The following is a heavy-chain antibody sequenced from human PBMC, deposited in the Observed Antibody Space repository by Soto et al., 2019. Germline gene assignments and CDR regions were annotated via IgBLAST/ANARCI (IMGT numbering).Heavy chain of an antibody. V-gene: IGHV4-59*01. CDR2: IYYSGST. CDR1: GGSISSYY. D-gene: IGHD6-19*01. J-gene: IGHJ4*02. CDR3: ARVRYSSGLTKLFDY. Sequence: SETLSLTCTVSGGSISSYYWSWIRQPPGKGLEWIGYIYYSGSTNYNPSLKSRVTISVDTSKNQFSLKLSSVTAADTAVYYCARVRYSSGLTKLFDYWGPGTRVTVFS.